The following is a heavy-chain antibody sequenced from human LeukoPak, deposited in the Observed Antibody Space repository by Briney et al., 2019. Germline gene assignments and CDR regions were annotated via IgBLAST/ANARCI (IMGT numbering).Heavy chain of an antibody. CDR1: GGSISSYY. V-gene: IGHV3-66*01. J-gene: IGHJ3*02. CDR2: IYSSGST. Sequence: ETLSLTCTVSGGSISSYYWSWIRQPPGKGLEWVSVIYSSGSTYYADSVKGRFTFSRDNSKNTLYLQMNSLRVEDTAVYYCARGGPRPYYYDTRGQGAFDIWGQGTMVTVSS. D-gene: IGHD3-22*01. CDR3: ARGGPRPYYYDTRGQGAFDI.